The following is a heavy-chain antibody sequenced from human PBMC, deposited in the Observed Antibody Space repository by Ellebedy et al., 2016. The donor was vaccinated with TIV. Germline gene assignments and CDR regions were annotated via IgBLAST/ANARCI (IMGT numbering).Heavy chain of an antibody. CDR3: AKGGSGSYCDY. CDR1: GFTFSSYA. CDR2: ISGSGGST. J-gene: IGHJ4*02. D-gene: IGHD1-26*01. V-gene: IGHV3-23*01. Sequence: GESLKISCAASGFTFSSYAMSWVRQAPGKGLEWVSAISGSGGSTYYADSVKGRFTISRDNSKNTLYLQMNSLRAEDTAVYYCAKGGSGSYCDYWGQGTLVTVSS.